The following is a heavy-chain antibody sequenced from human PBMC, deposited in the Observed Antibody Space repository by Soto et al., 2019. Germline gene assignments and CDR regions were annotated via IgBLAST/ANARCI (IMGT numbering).Heavy chain of an antibody. V-gene: IGHV3-30-3*01. Sequence: PGGSMRKTGVDSGVAFSRGWMTSVLQAPGKGLEWVAVISYDGSNKYYADSVKGRFTISRDNSKNTLYLQMNSLRAEDTAVYYCARDPLWGTAMVLWYFDLWGRGTLVTVS. CDR3: ARDPLWGTAMVLWYFDL. CDR1: GVAFSRGW. CDR2: ISYDGSNK. J-gene: IGHJ2*01. D-gene: IGHD5-18*01.